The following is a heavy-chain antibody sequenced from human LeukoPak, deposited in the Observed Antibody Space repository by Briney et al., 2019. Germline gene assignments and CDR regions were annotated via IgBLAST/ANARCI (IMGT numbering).Heavy chain of an antibody. V-gene: IGHV3-11*01. CDR3: ARVARSSWFWFDP. D-gene: IGHD6-13*01. CDR2: ISSSGSTI. Sequence: GGSLRLSCAASGFTFSDYYMSWIRQAPGKGLEWVSYISSSGSTIYYADSVKGRFTISRDNAKNSLYLQMNSLRAEDTAVYYCARVARSSWFWFDPWGQGTLVTVSS. J-gene: IGHJ5*02. CDR1: GFTFSDYY.